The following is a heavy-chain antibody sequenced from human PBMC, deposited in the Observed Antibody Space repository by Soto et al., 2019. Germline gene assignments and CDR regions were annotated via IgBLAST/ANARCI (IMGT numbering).Heavy chain of an antibody. J-gene: IGHJ3*02. CDR3: AKDRYSGSYADAFDI. CDR1: GFTFSSYS. V-gene: IGHV3-48*04. D-gene: IGHD1-26*01. Sequence: PGGSLRLSCAASGFTFSSYSMNWVRQAPGKGLEWVSYISSSSSTIYYADSVKGRFTISRDNAKNSLYLQMNSLRGEDTALYYCAKDRYSGSYADAFDIWGRGTMVTVSS. CDR2: ISSSSSTI.